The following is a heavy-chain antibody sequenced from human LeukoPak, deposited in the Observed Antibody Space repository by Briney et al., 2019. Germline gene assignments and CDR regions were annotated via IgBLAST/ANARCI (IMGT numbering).Heavy chain of an antibody. CDR3: ARGLPPYDFWSGYYRMHFDY. CDR1: GGSFSGYY. CDR2: INHSGST. V-gene: IGHV4-34*01. D-gene: IGHD3-3*01. Sequence: KPSETLSLTCAVYGGSFSGYYWSGIRQPPGKGLEWIGEINHSGSTNYNPSLKSRVTISVDTSKNQFSLKLSSVTAADTAVYYCARGLPPYDFWSGYYRMHFDYWGQGTLVTVSS. J-gene: IGHJ4*02.